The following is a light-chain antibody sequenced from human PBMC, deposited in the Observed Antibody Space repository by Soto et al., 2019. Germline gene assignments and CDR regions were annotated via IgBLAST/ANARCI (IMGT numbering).Light chain of an antibody. CDR2: NIF. V-gene: IGKV1-39*01. Sequence: DIQMTQSPSSLSASVGDRVTITCRASQSVSNNLNWYQQKPGKAPNLLIYNIFNLQNGVSSRFSGSGSGTDFTLTISSLQPEDFATYYCQQSYSTPQTFGQGTKLEIK. CDR1: QSVSNN. J-gene: IGKJ2*01. CDR3: QQSYSTPQT.